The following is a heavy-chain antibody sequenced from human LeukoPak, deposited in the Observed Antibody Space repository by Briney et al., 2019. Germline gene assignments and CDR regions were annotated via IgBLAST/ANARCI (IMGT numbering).Heavy chain of an antibody. CDR3: ARDPSSSSSVGGYLDY. CDR2: IRYDGSYK. CDR1: GFTFSSYD. V-gene: IGHV3-30*02. D-gene: IGHD6-6*01. Sequence: PGGSLRLSCAASGFTFSSYDMNWVRQAPGKGLEWVAFIRYDGSYKYYADSVKGRFTISRDNSKNTVYLQMNSLRAEDTAVYYCARDPSSSSSVGGYLDYWGQGTLVTVSP. J-gene: IGHJ4*02.